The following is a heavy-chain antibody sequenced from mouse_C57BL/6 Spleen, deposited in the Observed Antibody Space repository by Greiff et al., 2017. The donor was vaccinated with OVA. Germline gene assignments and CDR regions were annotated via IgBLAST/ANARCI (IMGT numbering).Heavy chain of an antibody. V-gene: IGHV1-19*01. D-gene: IGHD1-1*01. CDR2: INPYNGGT. CDR1: GYTFTDYY. J-gene: IGHJ3*01. Sequence: VQLQQSGPVLVKPGASVKMSCKASGYTFTDYYMNWVKQSPGKSLEWIGVINPYNGGTSYNQKFKGKATLTVDKSSSTAYMELNSLTSEDSAVYYCARGGSSPFAYWGQGTLVTVSA. CDR3: ARGGSSPFAY.